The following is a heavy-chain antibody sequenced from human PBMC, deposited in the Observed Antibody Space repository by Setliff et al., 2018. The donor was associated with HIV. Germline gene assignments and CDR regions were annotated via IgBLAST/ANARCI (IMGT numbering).Heavy chain of an antibody. CDR1: GYTFTGYY. Sequence: ASVKVSCNASGYTFTGYYLHWVRQAPGQGLEWMGRINPIGGGTNYAQRFQGRVTLTRDTSISTAYMELSRLRPDDTAMYYCARETTFISIASNFEDYWGQGTLVTVSS. CDR3: ARETTFISIASNFEDY. J-gene: IGHJ4*02. D-gene: IGHD4-4*01. CDR2: INPIGGGT. V-gene: IGHV1-2*06.